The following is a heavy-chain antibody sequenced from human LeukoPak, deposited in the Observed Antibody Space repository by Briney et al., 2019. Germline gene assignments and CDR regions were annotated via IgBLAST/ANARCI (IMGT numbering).Heavy chain of an antibody. V-gene: IGHV4-4*07. CDR1: GGSISSYY. CDR2: IYTSGGT. Sequence: SETLSLTCTVSGGSISSYYWSWIRQPAGKGLEWIGRIYTSGGTNYNPSLKSRVTMSVDTSKNQFSLKLSSVTAADTAVYYCARDLGYYDSSASDAFDIWGQGTMVTVSS. CDR3: ARDLGYYDSSASDAFDI. J-gene: IGHJ3*02. D-gene: IGHD3-22*01.